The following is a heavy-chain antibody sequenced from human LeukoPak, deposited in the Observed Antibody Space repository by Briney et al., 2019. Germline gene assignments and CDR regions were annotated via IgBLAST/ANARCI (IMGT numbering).Heavy chain of an antibody. D-gene: IGHD4-17*01. V-gene: IGHV3-23*01. CDR3: AKDYGTVTREYCFDY. CDR1: GFTFTTYG. Sequence: PGGTLRLSCSASGFTFTTYGMNWVRQAPGKGLEWVSAISGSGGSTYYADSVKGRFTISRDNSKNTLYLQMNSLRAEDTAVYYCAKDYGTVTREYCFDYWGQGTLVTVSS. J-gene: IGHJ4*02. CDR2: ISGSGGST.